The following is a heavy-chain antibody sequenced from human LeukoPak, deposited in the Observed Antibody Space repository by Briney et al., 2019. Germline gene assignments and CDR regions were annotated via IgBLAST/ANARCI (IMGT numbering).Heavy chain of an antibody. J-gene: IGHJ5*02. V-gene: IGHV4-34*01. D-gene: IGHD3-10*01. Sequence: PSETLSLTCAVYGGSFSGYYWSWIRQPPGKGLEWIGEINHSGSTNYNPSLKSRVTISVDTSKNQFSLKLSSVTAADTAVYYCARDKGRGGITMVREAKPFDPWGQGTLVTVSS. CDR3: ARDKGRGGITMVREAKPFDP. CDR1: GGSFSGYY. CDR2: INHSGST.